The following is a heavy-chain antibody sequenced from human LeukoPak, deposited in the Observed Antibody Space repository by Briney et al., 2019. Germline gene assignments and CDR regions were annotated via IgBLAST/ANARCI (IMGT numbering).Heavy chain of an antibody. V-gene: IGHV4-59*05. Sequence: GSLRLSCAASEFSVGSNYMTWVRQAPGKGLECIGSSYYSGSTYYNPSLKSRVTISVDTSKNQFSLKLSSVTAADTAVYYCARGSRQWLVQGGRREYYYYMDVWGKGTTVTISS. J-gene: IGHJ6*03. D-gene: IGHD6-19*01. CDR1: EFSVGSNY. CDR2: SYYSGST. CDR3: ARGSRQWLVQGGRREYYYYMDV.